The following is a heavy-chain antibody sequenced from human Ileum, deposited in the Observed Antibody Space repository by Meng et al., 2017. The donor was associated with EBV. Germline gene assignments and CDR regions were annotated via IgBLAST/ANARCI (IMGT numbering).Heavy chain of an antibody. Sequence: QVDLGESGGGLVKPGGSLRLSCAVSGFSFSDHYMSWFRQTPGKGLEWLAYIRNSGDALFYADSVKGRFTISRDNANNSLYLQMNSLSAEDTAVYFCARDRVAMSGTLGSFDLWGQGTLVTVSS. CDR1: GFSFSDHY. V-gene: IGHV3-11*01. J-gene: IGHJ4*02. CDR3: ARDRVAMSGTLGSFDL. D-gene: IGHD3-10*02. CDR2: IRNSGDAL.